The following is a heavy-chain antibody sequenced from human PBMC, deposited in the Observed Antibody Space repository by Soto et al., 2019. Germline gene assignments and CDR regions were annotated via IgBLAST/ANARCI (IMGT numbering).Heavy chain of an antibody. CDR2: ISGSGGST. CDR1: GFTFSSYA. Sequence: GGSLRLSCAASGFTFSSYAMSWVRQAPGKGLEWVSAISGSGGSTYYADSVKGRFTISRDNSKNTLYLQMNSLRAEDTAVYYCAKGDSSGEPVGGPPSYYYYYGMDVWGQGTTVTVSS. J-gene: IGHJ6*02. D-gene: IGHD6-25*01. V-gene: IGHV3-23*01. CDR3: AKGDSSGEPVGGPPSYYYYYGMDV.